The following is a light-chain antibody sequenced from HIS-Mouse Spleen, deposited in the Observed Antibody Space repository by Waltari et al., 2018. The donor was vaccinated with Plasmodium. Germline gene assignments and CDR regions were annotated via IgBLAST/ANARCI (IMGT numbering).Light chain of an antibody. CDR2: EDS. V-gene: IGLV3-10*01. CDR3: YSTDSSGNHRV. J-gene: IGLJ3*02. Sequence: SYELTQPPSVSVSPGQTARITCPGDALTKKYAYWYQQKSGQAPVLVIYEDSKRPSGIPERFSGSSSGTMATLTISRAQVEDEADYYCYSTDSSGNHRVFGGGTKLTVL. CDR1: ALTKKY.